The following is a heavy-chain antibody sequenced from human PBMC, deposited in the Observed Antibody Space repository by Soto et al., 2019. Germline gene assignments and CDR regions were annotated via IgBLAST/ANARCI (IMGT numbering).Heavy chain of an antibody. Sequence: HPGGSLRLSCVASGFIFEDYAMNWVRQGPGKGLEWVSGISWNSGTIGYADAVKGRFTISRDNAKNSLHLQMSSLRAEDTALYYCAKDVGSYYYDTSAYHYDYWGRGTQVTVSS. J-gene: IGHJ4*02. CDR1: GFIFEDYA. CDR3: AKDVGSYYYDTSAYHYDY. D-gene: IGHD3-22*01. CDR2: ISWNSGTI. V-gene: IGHV3-9*01.